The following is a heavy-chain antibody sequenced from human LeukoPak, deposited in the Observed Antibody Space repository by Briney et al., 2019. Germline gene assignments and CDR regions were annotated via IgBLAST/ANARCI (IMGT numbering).Heavy chain of an antibody. CDR3: ASSARWLPNDY. Sequence: PSETLCLTCAVSGGFISSYYSSWIREPPGKGLEWIGYIYYSGSTNYNPSLKSRVTISVDTSKNQFPLKLSSVTAADTAVYYCASSARWLPNDYWGQGTLVTVSS. CDR2: IYYSGST. CDR1: GGFISSYY. J-gene: IGHJ4*02. V-gene: IGHV4-59*12. D-gene: IGHD5-24*01.